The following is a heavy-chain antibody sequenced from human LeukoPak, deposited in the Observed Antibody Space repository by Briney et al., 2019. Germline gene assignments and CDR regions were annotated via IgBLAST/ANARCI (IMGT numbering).Heavy chain of an antibody. D-gene: IGHD3-9*01. CDR1: GGSISSSTW. V-gene: IGHV4-4*02. J-gene: IGHJ4*02. CDR2: VFYSGST. CDR3: ASGGLVSRYLDH. Sequence: PSETLSLTCAVSGGSISSSTWWTWVRQPPGKGLEWIGEVFYSGSTNSNPSLKSRLTVSVDESKHEFSLKLTSVTVADTAVYYCASGGLVSRYLDHWGQGTLVTVSP.